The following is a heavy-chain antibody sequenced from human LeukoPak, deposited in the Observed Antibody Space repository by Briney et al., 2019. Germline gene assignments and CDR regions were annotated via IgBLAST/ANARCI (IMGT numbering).Heavy chain of an antibody. Sequence: SETLSLTCAVYGGSFSGYYWSWIRQPPGKGLEWIGEINHSGSTNYNPSLKSRVTISVDTSKNQFSLKLSSVTPADTAVYYCAARYPDVLLWFGELLPPVYWGQGTLVTVSS. V-gene: IGHV4-34*01. CDR1: GGSFSGYY. CDR2: INHSGST. D-gene: IGHD3-10*01. J-gene: IGHJ4*02. CDR3: AARYPDVLLWFGELLPPVY.